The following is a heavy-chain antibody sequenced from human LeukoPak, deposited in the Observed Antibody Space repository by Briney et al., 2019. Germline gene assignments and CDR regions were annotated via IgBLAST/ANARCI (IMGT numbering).Heavy chain of an antibody. CDR1: GFTFSSYG. Sequence: GGSLRLSCAASGFTFSSYGMHWVRQAPGKGLEGVAFIRYYGSNKYYADSVKGRFTISRDNSKNTLYLQMNSLRAEDTAVYYCAKGQYDFWSGLPDYWGQGSLVTVYS. V-gene: IGHV3-30*02. CDR3: AKGQYDFWSGLPDY. CDR2: IRYYGSNK. J-gene: IGHJ4*02. D-gene: IGHD3-3*01.